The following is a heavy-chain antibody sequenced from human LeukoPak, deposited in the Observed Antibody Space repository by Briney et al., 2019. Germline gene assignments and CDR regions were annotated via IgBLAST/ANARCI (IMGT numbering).Heavy chain of an antibody. Sequence: SETLSLTCTVSGGSISSYYWSWIRQPPGKGLEWIGYIYHSGSTYYNPSLKSRVTISVDRSKNQFSLKLSSVTAADTAVYYCARGGYSSGWYGGGAFDIWGQGTMVTVSS. V-gene: IGHV4-59*12. CDR2: IYHSGST. CDR3: ARGGYSSGWYGGGAFDI. J-gene: IGHJ3*02. D-gene: IGHD6-19*01. CDR1: GGSISSYY.